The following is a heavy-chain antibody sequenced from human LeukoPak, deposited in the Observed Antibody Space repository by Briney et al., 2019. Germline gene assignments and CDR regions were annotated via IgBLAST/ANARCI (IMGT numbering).Heavy chain of an antibody. D-gene: IGHD1-1*01. CDR3: ARLPGGRQLN. Sequence: DPGGSLILSCAASGFTVSSTYMSWVRQAPGKGLEWVSVIYSGGRAYYADSVKGRFTISRDDSKNMVYLQMNRLRAEDTAIYYCARLPGGRQLNWGQGTLVTVSS. V-gene: IGHV3-53*01. J-gene: IGHJ4*02. CDR1: GFTVSSTY. CDR2: IYSGGRA.